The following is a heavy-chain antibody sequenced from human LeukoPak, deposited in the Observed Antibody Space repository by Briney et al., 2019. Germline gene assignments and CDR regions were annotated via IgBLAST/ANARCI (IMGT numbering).Heavy chain of an antibody. CDR2: ISGSGGST. D-gene: IGHD3-10*01. J-gene: IGHJ4*02. CDR3: AKDRGPDVYGSGSSFPSY. V-gene: IGHV3-23*01. Sequence: LPGGSLRLSCAASGFTFSSYAMHWVRLAPGKGLEWVSAISGSGGSTYYADSVKGRFTISRDNSKNTLYLQMNSLRAEDTAVYYCAKDRGPDVYGSGSSFPSYWGQGTLVTVSS. CDR1: GFTFSSYA.